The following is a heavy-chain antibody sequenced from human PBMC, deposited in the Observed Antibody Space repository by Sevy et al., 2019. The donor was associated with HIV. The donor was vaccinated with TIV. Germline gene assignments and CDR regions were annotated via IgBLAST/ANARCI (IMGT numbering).Heavy chain of an antibody. CDR2: IIPIFGTA. Sequence: ASVKVSCKASGGTFSSYAISWVRQAPGQGLEWIGGIIPIFGTANYAQKFQGRVTITADESTSTAYMELSSLRSEDTAVYYCARGVDYGDRPSQRYYYYYYGMDVWGQGTTVTVSS. V-gene: IGHV1-69*13. D-gene: IGHD4-17*01. CDR1: GGTFSSYA. J-gene: IGHJ6*02. CDR3: ARGVDYGDRPSQRYYYYYYGMDV.